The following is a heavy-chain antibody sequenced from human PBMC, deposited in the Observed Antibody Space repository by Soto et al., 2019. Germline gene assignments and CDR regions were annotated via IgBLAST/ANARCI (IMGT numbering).Heavy chain of an antibody. V-gene: IGHV3-30-3*01. CDR2: ISHDGSNK. Sequence: GGSLRLSCAASGFTFSSYAMHWVRQAPGKGLEWVAVISHDGSNKYYADSVKGRFTISRDNSKNTLYLQMNGLRAEDTAVYYCAKGGMAARPNYYYYGMDVWGQGTTVTVSS. CDR3: AKGGMAARPNYYYYGMDV. J-gene: IGHJ6*02. D-gene: IGHD6-6*01. CDR1: GFTFSSYA.